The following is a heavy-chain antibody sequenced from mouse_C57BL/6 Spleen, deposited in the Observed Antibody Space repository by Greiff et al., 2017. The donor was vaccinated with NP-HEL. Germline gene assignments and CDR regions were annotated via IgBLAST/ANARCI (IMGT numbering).Heavy chain of an antibody. CDR3: ARAQSSSYGFAY. V-gene: IGHV1-76*01. J-gene: IGHJ3*01. Sequence: VQLQQSGAELVRPGASVKLSCKASGYTFTDYYINWVKQRPGQGLEWIARIYPGSGNTYYNEKFKGKATLTAEKSSSTSYMQLSSLTSEDSAFYFCARAQSSSYGFAYWGQGTLVTVSA. D-gene: IGHD1-1*01. CDR2: IYPGSGNT. CDR1: GYTFTDYY.